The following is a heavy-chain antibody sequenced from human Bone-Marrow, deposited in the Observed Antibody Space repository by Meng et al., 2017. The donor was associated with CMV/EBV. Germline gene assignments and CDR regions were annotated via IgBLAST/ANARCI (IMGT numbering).Heavy chain of an antibody. CDR3: ARGFGSSLSYYYYGMDV. CDR2: MNPNSGNT. Sequence: ASVKVSCKASGGTFSSYTISWVRQAPGQGLEWMGWMNPNSGNTGYAQKFQGRVTMTSNTSISTAYMELSRLRSEDTAVYYCARGFGSSLSYYYYGMDVWGQGTTVTVYS. V-gene: IGHV1-8*02. J-gene: IGHJ6*02. CDR1: GGTFSSYT. D-gene: IGHD6-13*01.